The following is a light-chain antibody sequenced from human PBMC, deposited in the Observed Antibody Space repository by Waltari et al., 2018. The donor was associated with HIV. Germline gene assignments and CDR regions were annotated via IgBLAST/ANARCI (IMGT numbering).Light chain of an antibody. CDR3: QQYYGSPYT. CDR2: WAS. V-gene: IGKV4-1*01. J-gene: IGKJ2*01. Sequence: DIVMTQSPDSLAVSLGERVTIHCKPSQSVLYSSNNKNYLAWYQQKPGQPPKLLIFWASTRESGVPDRFSGSGSGTDFTLTISSLQAEDVAVYYCQQYYGSPYTFGQGTKLE. CDR1: QSVLYSSNNKNY.